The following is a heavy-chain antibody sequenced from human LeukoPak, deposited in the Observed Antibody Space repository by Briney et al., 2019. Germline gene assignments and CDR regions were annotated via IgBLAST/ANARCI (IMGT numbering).Heavy chain of an antibody. Sequence: GGSLRLSCAASGFTFSIYGMSWVRQAPGKGLEWVSGISGSGGATYYADSVRGRFTISRDNSKNQLYLQMNSLRAEDTAVYYCAKDRLVVAYFDYWGQGTPVTVSS. V-gene: IGHV3-23*01. CDR1: GFTFSIYG. CDR2: ISGSGGAT. D-gene: IGHD2-15*01. J-gene: IGHJ4*02. CDR3: AKDRLVVAYFDY.